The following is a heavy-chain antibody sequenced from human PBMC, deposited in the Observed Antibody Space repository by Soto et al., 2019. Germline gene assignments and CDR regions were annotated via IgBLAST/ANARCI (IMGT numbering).Heavy chain of an antibody. V-gene: IGHV4-4*07. D-gene: IGHD2-2*02. J-gene: IGHJ5*02. CDR3: AKGGAGCTSTSCYTSGWLDP. Sequence: SETLSLTCTVSGGSINDYYWSWIRQPAGKGLEWIGHIYNSGSTNYSPSLKSRVTILGDTSKNQFSLKLSAVTAADTAVYYCAKGGAGCTSTSCYTSGWLDPWGQGTLVTVSS. CDR2: IYNSGST. CDR1: GGSINDYY.